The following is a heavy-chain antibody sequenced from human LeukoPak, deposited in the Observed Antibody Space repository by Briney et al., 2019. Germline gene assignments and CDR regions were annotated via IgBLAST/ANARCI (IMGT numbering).Heavy chain of an antibody. CDR3: VRSGGYDSYHTSDY. V-gene: IGHV1-69*13. CDR2: IIPIFGTV. Sequence: SVKVSCKASGGTFSSYAISWVRQAPGQGLEWMGGIIPIFGTVNYAQKFQGRVTITADESTSTAYMELSSLRSEDTAVYYCVRSGGYDSYHTSDYWGQGTLVTVSS. CDR1: GGTFSSYA. J-gene: IGHJ4*02. D-gene: IGHD5-12*01.